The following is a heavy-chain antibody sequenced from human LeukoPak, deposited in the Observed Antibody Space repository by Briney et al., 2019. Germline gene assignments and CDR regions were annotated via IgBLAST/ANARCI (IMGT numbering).Heavy chain of an antibody. CDR2: ISGSGSGT. J-gene: IGHJ4*02. CDR1: GFTFSSYA. Sequence: QPGGSLRLSCVASGFTFSSYAMSWVRQAPGKGLEWVSAISGSGSGTYYADSVKGRFTISRDNSKNTLYLQMNSLRAGDTAAYYCAKEGLEDGLGTYGDYFDYWGQGTLVTVSS. D-gene: IGHD7-27*01. CDR3: AKEGLEDGLGTYGDYFDY. V-gene: IGHV3-23*01.